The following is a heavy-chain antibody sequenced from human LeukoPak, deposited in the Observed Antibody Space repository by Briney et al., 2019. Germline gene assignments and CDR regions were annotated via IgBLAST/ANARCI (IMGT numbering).Heavy chain of an antibody. CDR3: ARAVGDYTFDY. D-gene: IGHD4-17*01. CDR2: INHSGST. Sequence: SETLSLTCAVYGGPFSGYYWSWIRQPPGKGLEWIGEINHSGSTNYNPSLKSRVAISVDTSKNQFTLKLSSVTAADTAVYYCARAVGDYTFDYWGQGALVTVSS. CDR1: GGPFSGYY. V-gene: IGHV4-34*01. J-gene: IGHJ4*02.